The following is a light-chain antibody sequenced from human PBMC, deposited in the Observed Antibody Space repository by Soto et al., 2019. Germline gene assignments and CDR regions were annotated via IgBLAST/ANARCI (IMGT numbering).Light chain of an antibody. Sequence: QSALTQPASVSGSSGQSITISCTGSSSDVGGFNFVSWYQKHPGKAPKFLIYDVTNRPSGVSDRFSGSRSGNTASLTITGLQSEDEADYYCQSFDSSLTGPILGGGTKLTVL. CDR1: SSDVGGFNF. CDR3: QSFDSSLTGPI. J-gene: IGLJ2*01. V-gene: IGLV2-14*03. CDR2: DVT.